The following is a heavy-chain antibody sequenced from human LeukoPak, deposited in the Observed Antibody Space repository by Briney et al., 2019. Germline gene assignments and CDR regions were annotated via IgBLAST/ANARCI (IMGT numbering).Heavy chain of an antibody. J-gene: IGHJ6*03. D-gene: IGHD1-26*01. CDR3: ASTTSYYYYYMDV. CDR2: IIPIFGTA. CDR1: GGTFSSYA. Sequence: SVKVSCKASGGTFSSYAISWVRQAPGQGLEWMGGIIPIFGTANYAQKFQGRVTITADESTSTAYMELSGLRSEDTAVYYCASTTSYYYYYMDVWGKGTTVTVSS. V-gene: IGHV1-69*13.